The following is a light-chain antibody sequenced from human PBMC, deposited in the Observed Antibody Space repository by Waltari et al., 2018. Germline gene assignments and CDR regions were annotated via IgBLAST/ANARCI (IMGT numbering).Light chain of an antibody. Sequence: QSVLTQPPSVSAAPGQKVTLSCSGISSHIGNNFVSWYQQLPGTAPKLLSYVNNKRPSGIPDRFSGSKSGTSTTLGITGLQTGDEADYYCGTWDSSLSAWVFGGGTKLTVL. CDR1: SSHIGNNF. J-gene: IGLJ3*02. V-gene: IGLV1-51*01. CDR2: VNN. CDR3: GTWDSSLSAWV.